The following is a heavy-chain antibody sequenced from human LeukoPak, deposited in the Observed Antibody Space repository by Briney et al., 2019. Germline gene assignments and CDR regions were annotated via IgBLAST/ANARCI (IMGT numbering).Heavy chain of an antibody. CDR1: GYSFTGHY. V-gene: IGHV1-2*02. CDR3: AREDLYYYYMDV. Sequence: EASVKVSCKASGYSFTGHYMHWVRQAPGQGLEWMGWINPKSGGTNYAQKLQGRVTMTTDTSTSTAYMELSRLRSDDTAVYYCAREDLYYYYMDVWGKGTTVTVSS. J-gene: IGHJ6*03. CDR2: INPKSGGT.